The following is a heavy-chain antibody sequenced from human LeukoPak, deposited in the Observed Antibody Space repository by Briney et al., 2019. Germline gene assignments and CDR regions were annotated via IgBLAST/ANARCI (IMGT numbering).Heavy chain of an antibody. CDR2: ISAYNGNT. Sequence: ASVKVSCKASGYTFTSYGISWVRQAPGQGLEWMGWISAYNGNTNYAQKLQGRVTMTRDTSISTAYMELSRLRSDDTAVYYCARDLSTHDDYWGQGTLVTVSS. CDR1: GYTFTSYG. V-gene: IGHV1-18*01. D-gene: IGHD2/OR15-2a*01. J-gene: IGHJ4*02. CDR3: ARDLSTHDDY.